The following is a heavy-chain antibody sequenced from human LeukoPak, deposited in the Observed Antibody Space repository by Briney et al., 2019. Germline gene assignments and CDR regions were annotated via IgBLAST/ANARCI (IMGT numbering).Heavy chain of an antibody. D-gene: IGHD4-17*01. CDR3: ARVYAGDYSFDY. CDR2: ISSSSSYI. CDR1: GFTFSSYS. V-gene: IGHV3-21*01. J-gene: IGHJ4*02. Sequence: GGSLRPSCAASGFTFSSYSMNWVRQAPGKGLEWVSSISSSSSYIYYADSVKGRFTISRDNAKNSLYLQMNSLRAEDTAVYYCARVYAGDYSFDYWGQGTLVTVSS.